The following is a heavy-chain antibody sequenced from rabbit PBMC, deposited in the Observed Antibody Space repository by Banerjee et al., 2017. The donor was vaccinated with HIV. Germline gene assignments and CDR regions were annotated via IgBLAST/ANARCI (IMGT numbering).Heavy chain of an antibody. CDR2: IYAGSSGST. CDR1: GFTLSSYW. V-gene: IGHV1S45*01. D-gene: IGHD3-1*01. Sequence: QEQLEESGGDLVKPGRSLTLTCTASGFTLSSYWICWVRQAPGKGLEWIACIYAGSSGSTYYASWAKGRFTISKASSTTVTLQMTSLTAADTATYFCAREKDGGAHGNVDLWGQGTLVTVS. CDR3: AREKDGGAHGNVDL. J-gene: IGHJ6*01.